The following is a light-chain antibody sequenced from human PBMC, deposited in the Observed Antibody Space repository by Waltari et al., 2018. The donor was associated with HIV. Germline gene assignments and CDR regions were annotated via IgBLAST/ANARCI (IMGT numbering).Light chain of an antibody. CDR1: SSDVGGFDY. Sequence: QSALTQPPSASGSPGQSVTLSCTGTSSDVGGFDYVSWYQQHPAKAPTLLIYAVNRLPSGVPARFSVSKSGNTASLTVSGLQTEDEADYYCSSYADTNNVLFGGGTKLTVL. J-gene: IGLJ3*02. CDR3: SSYADTNNVL. CDR2: AVN. V-gene: IGLV2-8*01.